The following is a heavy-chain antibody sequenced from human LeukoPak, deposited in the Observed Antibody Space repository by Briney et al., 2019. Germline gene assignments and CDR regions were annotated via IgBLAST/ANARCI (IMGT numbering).Heavy chain of an antibody. CDR3: ARQNREYGSDSPVDY. Sequence: GESLKIFCEGSGYSFTTYWIAWVRQMPGKGLEWMGIIYPGDSDTRYSPSFQGQVTISADKSISTAYLQWSSLQASDTAMYYCARQNREYGSDSPVDYWGQGTPLTVSS. V-gene: IGHV5-51*01. CDR1: GYSFTTYW. D-gene: IGHD2-15*01. CDR2: IYPGDSDT. J-gene: IGHJ4*02.